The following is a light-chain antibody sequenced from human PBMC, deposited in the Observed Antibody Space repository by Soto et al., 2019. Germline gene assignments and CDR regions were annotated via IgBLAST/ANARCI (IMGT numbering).Light chain of an antibody. J-gene: IGKJ2*01. Sequence: IVMTQSPDTLSVSPGERATLSCRASQSVDTNLAWYQPKPGQAPRLLIYGASTRATGIPTRFSGSGSGTQFTLAIGTLQSEDFAVYYCQQYNNWPETFGQGTKLEIK. CDR1: QSVDTN. CDR2: GAS. V-gene: IGKV3-15*01. CDR3: QQYNNWPET.